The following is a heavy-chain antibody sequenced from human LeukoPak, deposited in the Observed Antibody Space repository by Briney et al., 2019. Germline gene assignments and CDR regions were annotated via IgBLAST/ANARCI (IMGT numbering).Heavy chain of an antibody. V-gene: IGHV3-7*03. CDR3: AGGNCFKNKD. CDR1: GFTFSLYW. Sequence: GGSLRLSCAASGFTFSLYWMNWVRRAPGKGLEWVANIKQDGSEKNYVDSVKGRFTISRDNAKNSLYLQMNNLRVEDTAMYYWAGGNCFKNKDWGQGTLVTGSS. J-gene: IGHJ4*02. CDR2: IKQDGSEK. D-gene: IGHD2-15*01.